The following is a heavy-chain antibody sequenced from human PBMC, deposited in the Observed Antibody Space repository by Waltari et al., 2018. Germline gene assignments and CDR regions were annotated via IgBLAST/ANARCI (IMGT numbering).Heavy chain of an antibody. V-gene: IGHV4-39*07. CDR2: MYYSGST. CDR1: GCSISSSSYY. Sequence: QLQLHESGPGLVKPSETLSLTCTVSGCSISSSSYYWGWIRQPPGKGLEWIGTMYYSGSTYDNPSLKSRVTISVDTSKNQFSLKLNSVTAADTAVYYCARGIRGYDFWGQGTLVTVSS. CDR3: ARGIRGYDF. J-gene: IGHJ4*02. D-gene: IGHD3-22*01.